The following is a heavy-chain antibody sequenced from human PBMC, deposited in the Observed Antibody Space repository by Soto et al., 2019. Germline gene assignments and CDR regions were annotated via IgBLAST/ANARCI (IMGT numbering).Heavy chain of an antibody. CDR1: GFTFSSYS. J-gene: IGHJ6*02. CDR3: ARNYDFWSGYSHYGMDV. V-gene: IGHV3-48*02. Sequence: RRLSCAASGFTFSSYSMNWVRQAPGKGLEWVSYISSSSSTIYYADSVKGRFTISRDNAKNSLYLQMNSLRDEDTAVYYCARNYDFWSGYSHYGMDVWGQGTTVTVSS. CDR2: ISSSSSTI. D-gene: IGHD3-3*01.